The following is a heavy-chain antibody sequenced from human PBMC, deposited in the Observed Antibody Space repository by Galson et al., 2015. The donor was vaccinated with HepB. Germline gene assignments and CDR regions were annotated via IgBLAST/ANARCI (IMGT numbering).Heavy chain of an antibody. CDR1: GGAISRSSFY. D-gene: IGHD2-15*01. CDR3: SHCSGGSRYPGTIFDY. Sequence: ETLSLTCTVSGGAISRSSFYWGWIRQPPGQGLEWIGSIYYSGSTYYNPSLESRVTISVDTSKNHFSLGLSSVTAADTAVYYCSHCSGGSRYPGTIFDYWGQGTLVTVSS. J-gene: IGHJ4*02. V-gene: IGHV4-39*02. CDR2: IYYSGST.